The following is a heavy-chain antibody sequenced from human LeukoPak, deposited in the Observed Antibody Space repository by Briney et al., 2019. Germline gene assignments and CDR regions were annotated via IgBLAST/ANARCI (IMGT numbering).Heavy chain of an antibody. J-gene: IGHJ4*02. Sequence: SSVKVSCKASGYTFTSYYMHWVRQAPGQGLEWMGMINPSGGNTSYAQKFQDRVTITADASTSPAYMELSILRCEDPAVYYCARAYMTATRHFVSWGEGALVTVSS. CDR2: INPSGGNT. D-gene: IGHD1-1*01. CDR1: GYTFTSYY. CDR3: ARAYMTATRHFVS. V-gene: IGHV1-46*01.